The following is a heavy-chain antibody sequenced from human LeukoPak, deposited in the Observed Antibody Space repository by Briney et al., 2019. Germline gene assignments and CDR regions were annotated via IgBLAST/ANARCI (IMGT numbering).Heavy chain of an antibody. CDR1: GFTFSTYG. CDR3: ARGQYDRSPFLQH. CDR2: IWYDGTNI. Sequence: SGGSLRLSCAASGFTFSTYGMHWVRQAPGKGLEWVAIIWYDGTNINYGDSVKGRFTISRDNPKSTLYLQMNSLRAEDTAVYYCARGQYDRSPFLQHWGQGTLVTVSS. D-gene: IGHD3-22*01. V-gene: IGHV3-33*08. J-gene: IGHJ1*01.